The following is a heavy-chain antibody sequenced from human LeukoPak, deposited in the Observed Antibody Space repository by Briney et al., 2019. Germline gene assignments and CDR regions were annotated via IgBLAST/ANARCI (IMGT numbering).Heavy chain of an antibody. Sequence: PGRSLRLSCIASGFTFGDYAMSWVRQAPGKGLEWVGFIRSKASGGTTEYAASVKGRFTISRDDSNSIAYLQMTSLKTEDSAIYYCSRMMQHSYDRGAYYRLFDYWGQGTLVTVSP. CDR3: SRMMQHSYDRGAYYRLFDY. CDR1: GFTFGDYA. D-gene: IGHD3-22*01. V-gene: IGHV3-49*04. CDR2: IRSKASGGTT. J-gene: IGHJ4*02.